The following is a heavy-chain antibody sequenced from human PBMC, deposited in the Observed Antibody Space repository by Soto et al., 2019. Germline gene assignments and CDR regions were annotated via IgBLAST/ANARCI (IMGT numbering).Heavy chain of an antibody. CDR3: AKFDTSGWYDGADY. D-gene: IGHD6-19*01. V-gene: IGHV3-23*01. J-gene: IGHJ4*02. Sequence: PGGSLRLSCAASGFTFSSHAMSWVRQAPGKGLEWVSAISGSGGSTYYADSVKGRFTISRDNSKNTLYLQMNSLRAEDTAVYYCAKFDTSGWYDGADYWGQGTLVTVSS. CDR1: GFTFSSHA. CDR2: ISGSGGST.